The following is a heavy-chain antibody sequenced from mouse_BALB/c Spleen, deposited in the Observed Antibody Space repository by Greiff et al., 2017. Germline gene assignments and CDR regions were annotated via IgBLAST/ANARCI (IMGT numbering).Heavy chain of an antibody. CDR3: ARHYDYDGFAY. J-gene: IGHJ3*01. CDR2: ISSGGST. Sequence: EVKLVESGGGLVKPGGSLKLSCAASGFTFSSYAMSWVRQTPEKRLEWVASISSGGSTYYPDSVKGRFTISRDNARNILYLQMSSLRSEDTAMYYCARHYDYDGFAYWGQGTLVTVSA. D-gene: IGHD2-4*01. CDR1: GFTFSSYA. V-gene: IGHV5-6-5*01.